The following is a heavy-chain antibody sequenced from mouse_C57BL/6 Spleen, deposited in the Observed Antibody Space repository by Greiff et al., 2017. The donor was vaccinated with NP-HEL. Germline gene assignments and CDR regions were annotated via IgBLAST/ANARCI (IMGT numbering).Heavy chain of an antibody. CDR2: IWSGGST. V-gene: IGHV2-4*01. D-gene: IGHD2-1*01. Sequence: VQLQQSGPGLVQPSQSLSITCTVSGFSLTSYGVHWVRQPPGKGLEWLGVIWSGGSTDYNAAFISRLSISKDNSKSQVFFKMNSLQADDTAIYYCATYGNYAMDYWGQGTSVTVSS. J-gene: IGHJ4*01. CDR3: ATYGNYAMDY. CDR1: GFSLTSYG.